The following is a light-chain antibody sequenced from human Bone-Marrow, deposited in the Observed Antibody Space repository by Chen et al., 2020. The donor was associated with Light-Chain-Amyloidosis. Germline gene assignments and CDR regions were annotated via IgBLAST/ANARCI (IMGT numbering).Light chain of an antibody. CDR3: SSYAGGNNLV. CDR2: EVS. CDR1: SSDVGGYNY. J-gene: IGLJ3*02. Sequence: QSALTQPPSASGSPGQSATLSCTGTSSDVGGYNYVSWYQQHPGKAPKLMIYEVSKRPSGVPDRFSGSKSGNTASLTVSGLQAEDEADYYCSSYAGGNNLVFGGGTKLTVL. V-gene: IGLV2-8*01.